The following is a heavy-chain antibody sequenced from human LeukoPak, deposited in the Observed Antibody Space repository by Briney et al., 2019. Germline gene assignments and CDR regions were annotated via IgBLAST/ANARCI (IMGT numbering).Heavy chain of an antibody. V-gene: IGHV3-21*05. CDR3: ARWGLGPSFDY. D-gene: IGHD1-26*01. CDR2: INAGSDYI. Sequence: GGSLRLSCAASGFIFTGYSMTWVRQAPGKGLERISYINAGSDYIYYADSVEGRFTISRDNAKNSVSLQMNSLRANDTAVYYCARWGLGPSFDYWGQGTLVTVSS. CDR1: GFIFTGYS. J-gene: IGHJ4*02.